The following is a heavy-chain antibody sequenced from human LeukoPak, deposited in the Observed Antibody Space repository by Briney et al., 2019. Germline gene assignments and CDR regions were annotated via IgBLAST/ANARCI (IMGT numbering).Heavy chain of an antibody. CDR2: IIPIFGTA. CDR3: ARVSNPFYYGSGSSYYYYYYMDV. Sequence: GASVKVSCKASGGTFSSYAISWVRQAPGQGLEWMGGIIPIFGTANYAQKFQGRVTITADESTSTAYMELSSLRSEDTAVYYCARVSNPFYYGSGSSYYYYYYMDVWGKGTTVTISS. CDR1: GGTFSSYA. J-gene: IGHJ6*03. V-gene: IGHV1-69*13. D-gene: IGHD3-10*01.